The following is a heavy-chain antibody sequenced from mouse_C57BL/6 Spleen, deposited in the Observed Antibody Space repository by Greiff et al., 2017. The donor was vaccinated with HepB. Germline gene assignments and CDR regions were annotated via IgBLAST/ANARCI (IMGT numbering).Heavy chain of an antibody. Sequence: VQLQQPGAELVRPGTSVKLSCKASGYTFTSYWMHWVKQRPGQGLEWIGVIDPSDSYTNYNQKFKGKATLTVDTSSSTAYMQLSSLTSEDSAVYYCARWRGYDGYYGHYFDYWGQGTTLTVSS. V-gene: IGHV1-59*01. D-gene: IGHD2-3*01. J-gene: IGHJ2*01. CDR3: ARWRGYDGYYGHYFDY. CDR2: IDPSDSYT. CDR1: GYTFTSYW.